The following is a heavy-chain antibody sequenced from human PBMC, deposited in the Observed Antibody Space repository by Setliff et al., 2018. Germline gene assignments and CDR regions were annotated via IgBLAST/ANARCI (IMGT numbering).Heavy chain of an antibody. CDR1: GGPISSGSYY. Sequence: PSETLSLTCTVSGGPISSGSYYWSWIRQPAGKGLEWIGRIYTSGSTNYNPSLKSRVTISVDTSKNQFSLKLSSVTAADTAVYYCARHPHYDSSGYRDYWGQGTLVTVSS. J-gene: IGHJ4*02. D-gene: IGHD3-22*01. CDR2: IYTSGST. V-gene: IGHV4-61*02. CDR3: ARHPHYDSSGYRDY.